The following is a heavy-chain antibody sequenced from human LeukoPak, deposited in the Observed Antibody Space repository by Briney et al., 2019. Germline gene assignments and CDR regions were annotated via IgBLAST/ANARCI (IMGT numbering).Heavy chain of an antibody. Sequence: GGSLRLSCAASEFTFSSYSMNWVRQAPGKGLEWVSSISSSSNYISYADSVKGRFTISRDNAKNSLSLQMNSLRTEDTAVYYCARGQQWLAAEGFDPWGRGTLVTVSS. J-gene: IGHJ5*02. CDR1: EFTFSSYS. V-gene: IGHV3-21*01. CDR2: ISSSSNYI. D-gene: IGHD6-19*01. CDR3: ARGQQWLAAEGFDP.